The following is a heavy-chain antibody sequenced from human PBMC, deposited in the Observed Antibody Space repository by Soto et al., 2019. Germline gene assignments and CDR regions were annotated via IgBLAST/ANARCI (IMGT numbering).Heavy chain of an antibody. CDR2: GLPISGST. V-gene: IGHV1-69*06. CDR1: GGLISKYS. D-gene: IGHD5-12*01. CDR3: WPIRVRSGTLRFED. J-gene: IGHJ4*01. Sequence: QVQLVQSGAEVRKPGSSVKVSGKTSGGLISKYSFNWVRQAPGQGLEWMVGGLPISGSTAYAQKFQGRRTITAHRSTSTVDMEVSRLRSSETANYYFWPIRVRSGTLRFEDGGQGMLISVSS.